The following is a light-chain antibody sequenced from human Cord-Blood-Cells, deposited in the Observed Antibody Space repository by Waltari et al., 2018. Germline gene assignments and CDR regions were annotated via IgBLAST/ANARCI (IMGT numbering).Light chain of an antibody. CDR1: QSISSY. Sequence: DMQMTQPTSSILASGGGRVTITCRASQSISSYLIWDQQKPGKAPKLLIYAASSLPSGLPSRFSGSGSGTDFTLTISSLQPEDFATYYCQQSYSTPLTFGGVTKVEIK. CDR3: QQSYSTPLT. CDR2: AAS. J-gene: IGKJ4*01. V-gene: IGKV1-39*01.